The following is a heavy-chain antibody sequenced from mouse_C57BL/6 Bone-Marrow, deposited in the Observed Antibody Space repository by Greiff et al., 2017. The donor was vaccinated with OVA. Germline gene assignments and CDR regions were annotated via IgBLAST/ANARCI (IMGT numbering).Heavy chain of an antibody. D-gene: IGHD3-1*01. CDR2: INPGSGGT. Sequence: VQLQQSGAELVRPGTSVKVSCKASGYAFTNYLIEWVKQRPGTGLEWIGVINPGSGGTNYNEKFKGKATLTADKPSSTAYMQLSSLTSEDSSVYFCARSGQRYWGQGTSVTVSS. J-gene: IGHJ4*01. CDR1: GYAFTNYL. V-gene: IGHV1-54*01. CDR3: ARSGQRY.